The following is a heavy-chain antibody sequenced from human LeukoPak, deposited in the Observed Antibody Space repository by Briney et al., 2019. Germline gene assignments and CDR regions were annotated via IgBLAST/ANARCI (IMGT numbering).Heavy chain of an antibody. CDR3: AKDMDIVIVPTAFDY. D-gene: IGHD2-2*03. J-gene: IGHJ4*02. V-gene: IGHV3-23*01. CDR2: ISGSGRST. Sequence: GGSLRLSCAACGFTFSSYAMSWVRQAPGKGLEWVSAISGSGRSTYYADSVKGRFTISRDNSKNTLYLQMNSLTAEDTALYYCAKDMDIVIVPTAFDYWGQGTLVTVSS. CDR1: GFTFSSYA.